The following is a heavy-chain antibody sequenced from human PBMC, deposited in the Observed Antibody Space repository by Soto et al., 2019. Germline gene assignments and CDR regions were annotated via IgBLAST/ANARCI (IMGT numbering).Heavy chain of an antibody. CDR1: GYTFTHYY. J-gene: IGHJ4*02. Sequence: ASVQVSCKASGYTFTHYYMHWVRQAPGQGLEWMGIINPNGGSTTYAQRFRAGFTLTRDTSTSTVYMELSSLRSEDSAVYYCATSVKSAMAFDYWGQGTLVTVSS. D-gene: IGHD5-18*01. CDR3: ATSVKSAMAFDY. CDR2: INPNGGST. V-gene: IGHV1-46*01.